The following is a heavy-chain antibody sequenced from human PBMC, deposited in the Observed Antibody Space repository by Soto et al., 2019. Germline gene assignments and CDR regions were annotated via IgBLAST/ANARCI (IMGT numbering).Heavy chain of an antibody. J-gene: IGHJ4*02. D-gene: IGHD3-3*01. V-gene: IGHV3-23*01. Sequence: EVELLESGGGLVQPGGSLRLSCVASGITFNNFAMTWVRLAPGKGLECVSSISANSANTYYADSVKGRFIISRDNTKSTVYLHMSGLSAEDTALYYCANDIGRSFGNGYYIDSWGQGTQVTVSS. CDR2: ISANSANT. CDR1: GITFNNFA. CDR3: ANDIGRSFGNGYYIDS.